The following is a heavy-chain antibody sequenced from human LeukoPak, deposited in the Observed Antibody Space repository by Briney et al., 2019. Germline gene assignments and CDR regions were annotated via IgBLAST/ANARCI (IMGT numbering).Heavy chain of an antibody. CDR3: ARGKGMSSTWNDVFDI. D-gene: IGHD6-13*01. V-gene: IGHV3-30-3*01. J-gene: IGHJ3*02. CDR2: ISYDGSNK. Sequence: PGRSLRLSCAASGFTFSSYAMHWVRQAPGKGLEWVAVISYDGSNKYYADSVEGRFTISRDNSKNTLYLQMNSLRAEGTDDTAVYYCARGKGMSSTWNDVFDIWGQGTMVTVSS. CDR1: GFTFSSYA.